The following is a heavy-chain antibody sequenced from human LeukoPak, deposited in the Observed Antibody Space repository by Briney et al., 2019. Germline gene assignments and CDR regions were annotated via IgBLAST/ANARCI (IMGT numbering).Heavy chain of an antibody. V-gene: IGHV1-18*01. CDR2: ISAHNGNT. CDR3: AREGGIVATTAFDY. D-gene: IGHD5-12*01. J-gene: IGHJ4*02. CDR1: GYTFTRYG. Sequence: ASVKVSCKASGYTFTRYGISWVRQAPGQGLEWMGWISAHNGNTNYAQRLQGRVTVTTDTSTSTAYMELRSLTSDDTAIYYCAREGGIVATTAFDYWGQGTLVTVSS.